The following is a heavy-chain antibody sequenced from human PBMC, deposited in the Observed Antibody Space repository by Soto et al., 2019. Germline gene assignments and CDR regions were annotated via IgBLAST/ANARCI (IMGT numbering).Heavy chain of an antibody. CDR2: ISYSGSS. CDR1: GVSINTGGYY. D-gene: IGHD3-3*01. Sequence: SETLSLTCTVSGVSINTGGYYWTWIRQHPGKGLEWIGHISYSGSSYYNPSLKSRITISVDTSENQFSLRLSSVTAADTAVYYCATIRWEWLDGIYYSYGMDVWGPGTTVTVSS. CDR3: ATIRWEWLDGIYYSYGMDV. J-gene: IGHJ6*02. V-gene: IGHV4-31*03.